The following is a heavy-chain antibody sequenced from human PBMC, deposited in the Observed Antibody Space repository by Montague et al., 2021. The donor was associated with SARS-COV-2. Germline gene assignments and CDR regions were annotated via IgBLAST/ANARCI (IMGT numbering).Heavy chain of an antibody. Sequence: SLRLSCAASGFNFSGNALHWVRQAPGKGLEWVGLISFRGSDKRYADSVKGRFTISRDNSKNTLYLQMNSLRPEDTAIYYCAAEAGSFGFERFRHGGQGTLVTVSS. CDR1: GFNFSGNA. V-gene: IGHV3-30-3*01. J-gene: IGHJ1*01. CDR3: AAEAGSFGFERFRH. CDR2: ISFRGSDK. D-gene: IGHD1-1*01.